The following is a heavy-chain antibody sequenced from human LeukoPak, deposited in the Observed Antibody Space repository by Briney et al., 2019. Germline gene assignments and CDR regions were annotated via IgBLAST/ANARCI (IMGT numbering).Heavy chain of an antibody. Sequence: SETLSLTCTVSGGSISSYYWSWIRQPPGKGLEWIGYIYYSGSTNYNPSLKGRVTISVDTSKNQFSLKLSSVTAADTAVYYCARDRGADSSGYYSDWYFDLWGRGTLVTVSS. J-gene: IGHJ2*01. D-gene: IGHD3-22*01. V-gene: IGHV4-59*01. CDR3: ARDRGADSSGYYSDWYFDL. CDR1: GGSISSYY. CDR2: IYYSGST.